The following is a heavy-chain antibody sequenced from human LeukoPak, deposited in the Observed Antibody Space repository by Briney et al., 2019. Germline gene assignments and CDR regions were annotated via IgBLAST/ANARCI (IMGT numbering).Heavy chain of an antibody. V-gene: IGHV4-34*01. CDR3: ARLHVTVVAATRPVDP. CDR2: INHSGST. Sequence: SETLSLTCAVYGGSFSGYYWSWIRQPPGKGLEWIGEINHSGSTNYNPSLKSRVTISVDTSKNQFSLKLSSVTAADTAVYYCARLHVTVVAATRPVDPWGQGTLVTVSS. CDR1: GGSFSGYY. D-gene: IGHD2-15*01. J-gene: IGHJ5*02.